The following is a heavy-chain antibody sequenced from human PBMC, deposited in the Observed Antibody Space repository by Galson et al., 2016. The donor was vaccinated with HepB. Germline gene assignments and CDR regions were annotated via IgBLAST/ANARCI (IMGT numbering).Heavy chain of an antibody. CDR3: VAGAGWLPDY. D-gene: IGHD6-19*01. J-gene: IGHJ4*02. V-gene: IGHV3-74*01. CDR1: GFTFSSYW. CDR2: INSDGSST. Sequence: SLRLSCAASGFTFSSYWMYWVRQAPGKGLMWVSRINSDGSSTNYADSVKGRFTISRDNAKNSAYLQMNNVRAEDTAIYYRVAGAGWLPDYWGQGTLVSVSS.